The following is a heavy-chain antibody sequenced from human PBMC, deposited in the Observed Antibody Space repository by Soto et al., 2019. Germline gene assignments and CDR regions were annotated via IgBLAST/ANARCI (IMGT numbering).Heavy chain of an antibody. CDR2: IYHSGSS. V-gene: IGHV4-30-2*01. CDR1: GGSISSGGYS. D-gene: IGHD3-22*01. CDR3: ARRLATWYYSDSSGSRDDAFDI. J-gene: IGHJ3*02. Sequence: SETLSLTCAVSGGSISSGGYSWSWIRQPPGKGLEWIGYIYHSGSSNYNPSLKSRVTISVDTSKNQFSLQLSSVTAADTAVFFCARRLATWYYSDSSGSRDDAFDIWGQGTMVIVSS.